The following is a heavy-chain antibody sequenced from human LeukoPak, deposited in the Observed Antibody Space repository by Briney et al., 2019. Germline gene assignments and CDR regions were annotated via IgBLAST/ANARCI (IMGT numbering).Heavy chain of an antibody. CDR1: GGSISSYY. D-gene: IGHD1-26*01. V-gene: IGHV4-59*01. J-gene: IGHJ6*03. CDR2: VHDSGST. Sequence: PSETLSLTCTVSGGSISSYYWSWIRQPPEKGLEYIGHVHDSGSTNYNPSLKSRVTISIDTSKNQFSLKLSSVAAADTAVYYCARVGSYCMDVWGKGSTVTVSS. CDR3: ARVGSYCMDV.